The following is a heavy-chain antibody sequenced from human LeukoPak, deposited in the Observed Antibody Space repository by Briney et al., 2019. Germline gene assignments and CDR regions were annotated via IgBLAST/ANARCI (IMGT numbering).Heavy chain of an antibody. CDR3: ARDQRLRYFDWLHYFDY. CDR2: INHSGST. D-gene: IGHD3-9*01. J-gene: IGHJ4*02. Sequence: SETLSLTCAVYGGSFSGYYWSWIRQPPGKGLEWIGEINHSGSTNYNPSLKSRVTISVDTSKNQFSLKLSSVTAADTAVYYCARDQRLRYFDWLHYFDYWGQGTLVTVSS. CDR1: GGSFSGYY. V-gene: IGHV4-34*01.